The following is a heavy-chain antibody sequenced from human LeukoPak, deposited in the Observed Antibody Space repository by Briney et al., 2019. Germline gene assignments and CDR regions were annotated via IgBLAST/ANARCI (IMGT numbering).Heavy chain of an antibody. CDR3: AREGPRSGYYYDPYYFDY. V-gene: IGHV7-4-1*02. Sequence: ASVKVSCKASGYTFTSYAMNWVRQAPGQGLEWMGWINTNTGNPTYAQGFTGRFVFSLDTSVSTAYLQISSLKAEDTAVYYCAREGPRSGYYYDPYYFDYWGQGTLVTVSS. D-gene: IGHD3-22*01. CDR2: INTNTGNP. CDR1: GYTFTSYA. J-gene: IGHJ4*02.